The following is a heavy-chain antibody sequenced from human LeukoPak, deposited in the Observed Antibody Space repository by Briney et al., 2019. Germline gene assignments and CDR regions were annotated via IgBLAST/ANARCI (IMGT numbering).Heavy chain of an antibody. Sequence: GASVKVSCKASGYTFTSYGISWVRQAPGQGLEWMGWISAYNGNTNYAQKLQGRVTMTTDTSTSTAYMELRSLRSDDTAVYYCARVPSGFGAAAGNPWGQGTLVTVSS. J-gene: IGHJ5*02. CDR1: GYTFTSYG. CDR2: ISAYNGNT. CDR3: ARVPSGFGAAAGNP. D-gene: IGHD6-13*01. V-gene: IGHV1-18*01.